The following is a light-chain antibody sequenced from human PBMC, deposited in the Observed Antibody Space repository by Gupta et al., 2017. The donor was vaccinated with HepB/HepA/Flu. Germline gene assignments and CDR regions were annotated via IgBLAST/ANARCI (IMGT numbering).Light chain of an antibody. V-gene: IGKV3-20*01. CDR3: QQLVSEHLEYT. J-gene: IGKJ2*01. CDR2: GAY. CDR1: QTRSINA. Sequence: ELVLTQSPGTLSLSPGETATLSCRASQTRSINALAWYQQKPGQAPRLLISGAYRRATGITDRFSVSGAGTDFNLTIRRRGPEDFAVYYCQQLVSEHLEYTFGQGTKLEIK.